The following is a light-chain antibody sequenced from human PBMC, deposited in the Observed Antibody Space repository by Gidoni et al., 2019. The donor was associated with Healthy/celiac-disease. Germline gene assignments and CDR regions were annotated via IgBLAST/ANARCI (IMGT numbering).Light chain of an antibody. J-gene: IGKJ4*01. CDR2: AAS. V-gene: IGKV1-39*01. Sequence: DIQMPQSPSSLSASVGDRVTITCRASQSISSYLNWYQKKPGKATQLLIYAASGLQSGVPSRFSGSGSGTDFTLTSRSLQAEDFATYYCQQSYSTLTFGGGTKVEIK. CDR3: QQSYSTLT. CDR1: QSISSY.